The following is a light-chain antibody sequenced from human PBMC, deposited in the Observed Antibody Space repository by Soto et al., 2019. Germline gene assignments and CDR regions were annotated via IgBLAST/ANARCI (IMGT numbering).Light chain of an antibody. CDR2: GAC. V-gene: IGKV3-15*01. Sequence: EIVMPQSPNTLSVSPGERSTLSCMGSHRFSSYLAWYQQTPRQAPRLLIYGACTSATGIPARFSGSGSGTEFTLTISSLQSEDFAVYYCQQYNNWSLTFGAGTKVDIK. J-gene: IGKJ4*01. CDR3: QQYNNWSLT. CDR1: HRFSSY.